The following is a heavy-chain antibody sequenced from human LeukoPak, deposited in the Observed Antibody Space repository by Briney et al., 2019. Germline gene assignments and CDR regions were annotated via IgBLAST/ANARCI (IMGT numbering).Heavy chain of an antibody. Sequence: SETLSLTCTVSGGSLSSYYWSWIRQPPGKGLEWIGYIYYSGSTNYNPSLKSRVTISGDTSKNQFPLKLNSLTAAETAVYYCARDPSWRYSRGWYPSRYFDRWGRGTMVTVSS. CDR1: GGSLSSYY. J-gene: IGHJ2*01. D-gene: IGHD6-19*01. CDR2: IYYSGST. CDR3: ARDPSWRYSRGWYPSRYFDR. V-gene: IGHV4-59*01.